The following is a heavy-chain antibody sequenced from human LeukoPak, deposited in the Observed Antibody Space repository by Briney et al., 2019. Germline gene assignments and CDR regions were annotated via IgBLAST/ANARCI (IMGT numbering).Heavy chain of an antibody. CDR1: GGSISSYY. CDR3: ARQDYYGDYGGAFDY. D-gene: IGHD4-17*01. J-gene: IGHJ4*02. V-gene: IGHV4-59*08. CDR2: IYYSGST. Sequence: SETLSLTCTVSGGSISSYYWSWIRQPPGKGLEWIGYIYYSGSTNYNPSLKSRVTISVDTSKNQFSLKLSSVTAADTAVYYCARQDYYGDYGGAFDYWGQGTLVTVSS.